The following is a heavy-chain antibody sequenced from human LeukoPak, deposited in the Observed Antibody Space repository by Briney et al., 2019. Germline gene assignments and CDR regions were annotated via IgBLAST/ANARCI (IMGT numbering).Heavy chain of an antibody. CDR1: SFTFCNAC. CDR3: TTDPGSYCGGDCPPIDY. D-gene: IGHD2-21*02. V-gene: IGHV3-15*01. CDR2: IKSKIASGTT. J-gene: IGHJ4*02. Sequence: PGGSLSFSSAASSFTFCNACMSWVPPAPGKGRKWVVSIKSKIASGTTDYAATVKGRFTIARDDSKNTLYPQMNSLKTEDTAVYYCTTDPGSYCGGDCPPIDYWGQGTLVTVSS.